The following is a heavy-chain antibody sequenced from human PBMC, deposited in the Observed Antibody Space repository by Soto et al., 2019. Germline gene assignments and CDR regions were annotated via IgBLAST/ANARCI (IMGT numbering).Heavy chain of an antibody. V-gene: IGHV1-2*04. Sequence: EASVKVSCKASGYTFTGYYMHWVRQAPGQGLEWMGWINPNSGGTNYAQKFQGWVTMTRDTSISTAYMELSRLRSDDTAVYYCARESVIAAAGTVAGGRVYYYYGMDVWGQGTTVTVYS. J-gene: IGHJ6*02. CDR1: GYTFTGYY. D-gene: IGHD6-13*01. CDR2: INPNSGGT. CDR3: ARESVIAAAGTVAGGRVYYYYGMDV.